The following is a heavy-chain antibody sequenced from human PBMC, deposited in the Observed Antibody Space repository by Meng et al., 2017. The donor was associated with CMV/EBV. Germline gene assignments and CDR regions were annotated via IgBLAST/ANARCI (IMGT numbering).Heavy chain of an antibody. CDR1: GGTFSSYA. V-gene: IGHV1-69*01. J-gene: IGHJ4*02. D-gene: IGHD1-26*01. CDR3: ASKGGSYDY. Sequence: QVSCKASGGTFSSYAISWVRQAPGQGLEWMGGIVPIFGTANYAQKFQGRVTITADESTSTAYMELSSLRSEDTAVYYCASKGGSYDYWGQGTLVTVSS. CDR2: IVPIFGTA.